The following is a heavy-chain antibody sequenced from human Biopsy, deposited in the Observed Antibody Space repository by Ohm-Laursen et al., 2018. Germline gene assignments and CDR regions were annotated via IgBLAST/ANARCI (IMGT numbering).Heavy chain of an antibody. D-gene: IGHD6-6*01. J-gene: IGHJ5*02. Sequence: GASVKVSCKASGYSFTTYDVNWVRQARGQGLEWMGWMIPNSGKTGYAQRFQGRVTLTMNTSIGTAYMELSGPRSEDTAVYYCARGSPRRVSIFEASIYWFDTWGQGTLVTVSS. CDR3: ARGSPRRVSIFEASIYWFDT. CDR1: GYSFTTYD. CDR2: MIPNSGKT. V-gene: IGHV1-8*01.